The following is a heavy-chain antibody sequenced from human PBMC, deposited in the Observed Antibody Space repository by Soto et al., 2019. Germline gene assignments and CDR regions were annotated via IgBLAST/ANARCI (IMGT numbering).Heavy chain of an antibody. D-gene: IGHD1-1*01. CDR3: ARGSGIVALPGELEDVNYDF. CDR2: ISERGST. J-gene: IGHJ4*02. V-gene: IGHV4-34*01. CDR1: GQSFSGHS. Sequence: QVQLQQWGAGLVKPSETLSLSCAVYGQSFSGHSWAWIRQPPGKGLEWIGEISERGSTYYNPSLTCRVTIPTDTTKIQCSQKLNSVTAADTAAYCCARGSGIVALPGELEDVNYDFWGQGTLVNVSS.